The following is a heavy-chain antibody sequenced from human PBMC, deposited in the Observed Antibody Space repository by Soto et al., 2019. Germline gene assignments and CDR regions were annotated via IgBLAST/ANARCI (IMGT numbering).Heavy chain of an antibody. CDR1: GGTFSSYT. CDR3: ARGNRSEPLFDY. J-gene: IGHJ4*02. Sequence: QVQLVQSGAEVKKPGSSVKVSCKASGGTFSSYTISWVRQAPGQGLEWMGRIIPILGIANYAQKFQGRVTITADKSTSTAYRELSSLRSEDTAVYYCARGNRSEPLFDYWGQGTLVTVSS. D-gene: IGHD1-1*01. CDR2: IIPILGIA. V-gene: IGHV1-69*02.